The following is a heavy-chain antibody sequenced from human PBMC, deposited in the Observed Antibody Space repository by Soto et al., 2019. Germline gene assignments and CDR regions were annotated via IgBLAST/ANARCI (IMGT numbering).Heavy chain of an antibody. V-gene: IGHV1-46*01. D-gene: IGHD5-12*01. CDR3: ARESVYIVSTSRVSGGMDV. J-gene: IGHJ6*02. CDR1: GYTFTSYY. Sequence: QVQLVQSGAEVKKPGASVKVSCKASGYTFTSYYMHWVRQAPGQGLEWMGIINPSGGSTSYAQKFQGRVTMTRDTSTSTVYMELSSLRSADTAVYYCARESVYIVSTSRVSGGMDVWGQGTTVTVSS. CDR2: INPSGGST.